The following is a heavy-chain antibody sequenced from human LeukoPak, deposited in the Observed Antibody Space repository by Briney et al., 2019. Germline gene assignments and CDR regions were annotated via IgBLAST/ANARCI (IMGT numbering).Heavy chain of an antibody. CDR1: GFTFSGYG. V-gene: IGHV3-49*04. CDR2: IRSKAYGGTT. J-gene: IGHJ4*02. Sequence: GGSLRLSCAASGFTFSGYGMHWVRQAPGKGLEWVGFIRSKAYGGTTEYAASVKGRFTISRDDSKSIAYLQMNSLKTEDTAVYYCTRDRSGLWDYWGQGTLVTVSS. D-gene: IGHD2-21*01. CDR3: TRDRSGLWDY.